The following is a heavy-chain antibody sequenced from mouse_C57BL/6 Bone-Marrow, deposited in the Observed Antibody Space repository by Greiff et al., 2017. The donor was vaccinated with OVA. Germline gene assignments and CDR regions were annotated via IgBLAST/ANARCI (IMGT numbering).Heavy chain of an antibody. D-gene: IGHD2-4*01. CDR3: FYDYGDY. J-gene: IGHJ3*01. Sequence: EVQLQQPGPELVKPGASVKISCKASGYTFTDYYMNWVKQSHGKSLEWIGDINPNNGGTSYNQKFKGKATLTVDKSSSTAYMELRSLTSEDSAVYYCFYDYGDYWGQGTLVTVSA. CDR1: GYTFTDYY. CDR2: INPNNGGT. V-gene: IGHV1-26*01.